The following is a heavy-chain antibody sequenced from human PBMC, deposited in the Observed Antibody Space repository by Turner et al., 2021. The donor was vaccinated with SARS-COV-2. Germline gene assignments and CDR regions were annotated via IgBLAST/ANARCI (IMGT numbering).Heavy chain of an antibody. J-gene: IGHJ6*02. Sequence: EVQLVESGGGLVQPGGSLRLSCAASGFTFSSYWMHWVRQAPGKGRVWVSSINSDGSSTSYADSVKGRFTISRDNAKNTLYLQMNSLRAEDTAVYYCARDHIGVYYAMDVWGQGTTVTVSS. CDR2: INSDGSST. CDR1: GFTFSSYW. CDR3: ARDHIGVYYAMDV. V-gene: IGHV3-74*01. D-gene: IGHD3-10*01.